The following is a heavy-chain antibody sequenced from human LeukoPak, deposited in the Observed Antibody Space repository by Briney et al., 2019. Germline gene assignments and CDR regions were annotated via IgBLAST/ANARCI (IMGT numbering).Heavy chain of an antibody. J-gene: IGHJ4*02. CDR1: GFTFSSYA. Sequence: PGGSLRLSCAASGFTFSSYAMNWVRQAPGKGLEWVSGTGSTGVSTFYADSVKGRFTVSRDNAKNTLSLQMNSLRADDTAVYYRAEGPGVGPAHYFYYGGQGTLVTVSS. V-gene: IGHV3-23*01. D-gene: IGHD2-2*01. CDR2: TGSTGVST. CDR3: AEGPGVGPAHYFYY.